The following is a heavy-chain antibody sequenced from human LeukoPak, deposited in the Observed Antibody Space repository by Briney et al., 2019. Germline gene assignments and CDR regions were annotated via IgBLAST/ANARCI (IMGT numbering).Heavy chain of an antibody. CDR2: ISSSSSFI. Sequence: PGGSLRLSCATSGFTFSFYDMNWVRQAPGKGLEWVSSISSSSSFIYYADSVKGRFTISRDNAKNSLYLQMNSLRAEDTAVYYCARDRRSFKGVILYYFDYWGQGTLVTVSS. D-gene: IGHD3-16*02. J-gene: IGHJ4*02. CDR1: GFTFSFYD. CDR3: ARDRRSFKGVILYYFDY. V-gene: IGHV3-21*01.